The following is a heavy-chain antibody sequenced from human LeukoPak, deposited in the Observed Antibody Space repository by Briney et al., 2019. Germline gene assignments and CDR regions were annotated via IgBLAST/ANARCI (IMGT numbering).Heavy chain of an antibody. CDR2: ISYDGSNK. D-gene: IGHD3-10*01. CDR3: ARGGFGELLSVFDY. Sequence: QPGGSLRLSCAASGFTFSSYAMHWVRQAPGKGLEWVAVISYDGSNKYYADSVKGRFTISRDNSKNTLYLQMNSLRAEDTAVYYCARGGFGELLSVFDYWGQGTLVTVSS. CDR1: GFTFSSYA. J-gene: IGHJ4*02. V-gene: IGHV3-30-3*01.